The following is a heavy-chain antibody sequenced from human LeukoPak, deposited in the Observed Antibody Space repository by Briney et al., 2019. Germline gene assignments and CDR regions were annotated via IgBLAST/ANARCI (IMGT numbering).Heavy chain of an antibody. CDR1: GGSISSYC. CDR2: IYYSGST. D-gene: IGHD2-2*01. V-gene: IGHV4-59*12. J-gene: IGHJ4*02. CDR3: ARPFCSTSCH. Sequence: SETLSLTCPVSGGSISSYCWGWIRQPPGKGLEWIGYIYYSGSTNYNPSLKSRVTISVDTSKNQFSLKLSSVTAADTAVYYCARPFCSTSCHWGQGTLVTVSS.